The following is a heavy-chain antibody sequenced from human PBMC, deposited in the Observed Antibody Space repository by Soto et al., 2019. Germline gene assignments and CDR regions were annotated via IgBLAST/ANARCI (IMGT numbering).Heavy chain of an antibody. V-gene: IGHV3-64D*06. CDR2: ISSNGIST. J-gene: IGHJ3*01. CDR1: GFALSSYA. CDR3: VKDEGFCSGGNCYSVARGGFDL. D-gene: IGHD2-15*01. Sequence: GSLRLSCSASGFALSSYAMHWVRQAPGKGLEYVSSISSNGISTYYADSVKGRFTISRDNSKNTLYIQMNSLRPDDTALYYCVKDEGFCSGGNCYSVARGGFDLWGQGTMVTVS.